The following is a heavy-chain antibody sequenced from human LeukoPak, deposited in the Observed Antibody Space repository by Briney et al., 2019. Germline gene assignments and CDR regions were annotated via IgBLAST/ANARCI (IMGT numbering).Heavy chain of an antibody. D-gene: IGHD3-22*01. J-gene: IGHJ4*02. V-gene: IGHV3-30-3*01. CDR1: GFTFSSYE. CDR3: ARDRNSSPGD. CDR2: ISYDGSDK. Sequence: PGGSLRLSCAASGFTFSSYEMHWVRQALVKGLEWVAVISYDGSDKYYGVSVKGRFTISRDNSKNTLYLQINSLGPEDTAVYYCARDRNSSPGDWGQGTLVTVSS.